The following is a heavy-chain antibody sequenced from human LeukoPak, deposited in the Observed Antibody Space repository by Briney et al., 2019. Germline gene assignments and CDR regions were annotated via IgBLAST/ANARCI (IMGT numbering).Heavy chain of an antibody. D-gene: IGHD3-22*01. J-gene: IGHJ4*02. CDR3: ARARDYYDSSGYYSFFDY. CDR1: GGSISSITSLTYY. CDR2: VHYSGST. Sequence: SETLSLTCIVSGGSISSITSLTYYWNWIRQSPGTGLEWIGSVHYSGSTYYNPSLKSRVTISADTSKNQFSLKLSSVTAADTAVYYCARARDYYDSSGYYSFFDYWGQGTLVTVSS. V-gene: IGHV4-39*07.